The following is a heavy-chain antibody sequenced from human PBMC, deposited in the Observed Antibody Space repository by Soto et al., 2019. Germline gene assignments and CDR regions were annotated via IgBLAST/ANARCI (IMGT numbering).Heavy chain of an antibody. Sequence: EVQLVESGGGLVKPGGSLRLSCVVSGFTFSSYSMNWVRQAPGKGLEWVSSISSGSNYTYYGDTVKGRFTISRDNAKNSGYLQMNSLRAEDTALYYCARDFKESQYYYYCMDVWGKGTTVTVSS. CDR2: ISSGSNYT. V-gene: IGHV3-21*06. CDR1: GFTFSSYS. CDR3: ARDFKESQYYYYCMDV. J-gene: IGHJ6*03. D-gene: IGHD3-10*01.